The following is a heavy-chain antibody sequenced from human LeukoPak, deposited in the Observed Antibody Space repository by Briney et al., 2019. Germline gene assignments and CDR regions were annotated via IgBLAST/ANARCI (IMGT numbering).Heavy chain of an antibody. V-gene: IGHV4-39*01. CDR3: ARRRYFDSPAFVY. Sequence: KSSETLSLTCTVSGGSISSGSYDWGRIRQTRGKGLQWIVSIYYTWSTYYTPSLKTRLPLSVDTPKQQFSLRLTSVTAADTAVYFCARRRYFDSPAFVYWGRGTLVTVSS. CDR2: IYYTWST. J-gene: IGHJ4*02. D-gene: IGHD3-9*01. CDR1: GGSISSGSYD.